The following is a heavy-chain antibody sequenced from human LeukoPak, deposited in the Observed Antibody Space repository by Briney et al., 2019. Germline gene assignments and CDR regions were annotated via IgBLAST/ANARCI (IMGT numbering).Heavy chain of an antibody. CDR1: GFTFSSYG. CDR2: IRYDGSNK. D-gene: IGHD6-19*01. J-gene: IGHJ4*02. Sequence: GGSLRLSCAASGFTFSSYGMHWVRQAPGKGLEWVAFIRYDGSNKYYADSVKGRFAISRDNSKNTLYLQMNSLRAEDTAVYYCAKDASSGWYKDFDYWGQGTLVTVSS. CDR3: AKDASSGWYKDFDY. V-gene: IGHV3-30*02.